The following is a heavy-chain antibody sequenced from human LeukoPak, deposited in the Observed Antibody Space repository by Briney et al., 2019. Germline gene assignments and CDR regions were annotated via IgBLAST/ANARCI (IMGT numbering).Heavy chain of an antibody. J-gene: IGHJ4*02. V-gene: IGHV3-30-3*01. CDR1: GFTFSSYA. Sequence: GRSLRLSCAASGFTFSSYAMHWVRQAPGKGLEWVAVISYDGSIKYYADSVKGRFTISRDISKSTLSLQMNSLRAEDTALYYCARDLSNVPGQYWGQGTLVTVSS. D-gene: IGHD3-10*02. CDR2: ISYDGSIK. CDR3: ARDLSNVPGQY.